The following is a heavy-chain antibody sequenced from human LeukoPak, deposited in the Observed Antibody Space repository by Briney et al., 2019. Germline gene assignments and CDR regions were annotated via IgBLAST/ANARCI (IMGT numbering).Heavy chain of an antibody. Sequence: PGGSLRLSCAASGFTFSSYEMNWVRQAPGKGLEWVSYISSSGSTIYHADSVKGRFTISRDNAKNSLYLQMNSLRAEDTAVYYCARDWVTMVRTNYYYYGMDVWGKGTTVTVSS. V-gene: IGHV3-48*03. CDR1: GFTFSSYE. CDR2: ISSSGSTI. CDR3: ARDWVTMVRTNYYYYGMDV. J-gene: IGHJ6*04. D-gene: IGHD3-10*01.